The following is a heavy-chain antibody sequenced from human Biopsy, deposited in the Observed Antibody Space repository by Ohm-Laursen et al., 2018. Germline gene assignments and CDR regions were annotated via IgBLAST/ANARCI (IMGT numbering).Heavy chain of an antibody. CDR3: ARGSNWNDWSFDY. CDR2: ISYSRDT. D-gene: IGHD1-20*01. J-gene: IGHJ4*02. V-gene: IGHV4-59*12. CDR1: GGSISGSS. Sequence: SETLSLTCTVSGGSISGSSWSWIRQAPSKGLEWIGYISYSRDTNYNPSLKSRITISVDTSKNQFSLKLNSVTAADTAVYYCARGSNWNDWSFDYWGQGTLVTVSS.